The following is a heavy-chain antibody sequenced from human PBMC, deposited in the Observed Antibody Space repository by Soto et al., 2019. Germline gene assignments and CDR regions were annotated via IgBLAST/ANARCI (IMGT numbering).Heavy chain of an antibody. Sequence: QVQLVQSGAEVKRPGASAKISCEASGYTFSNHYIHWVRQAPGQGLEWIGIINPSGGTASNAQKCQGRVTMTRETSASTGYLRLSSLTSGDTAVDYCAREGSYYFDSRNDYWGQGTLVTVSS. D-gene: IGHD3-22*01. CDR3: AREGSYYFDSRNDY. V-gene: IGHV1-46*01. J-gene: IGHJ4*02. CDR1: GYTFSNHY. CDR2: INPSGGTA.